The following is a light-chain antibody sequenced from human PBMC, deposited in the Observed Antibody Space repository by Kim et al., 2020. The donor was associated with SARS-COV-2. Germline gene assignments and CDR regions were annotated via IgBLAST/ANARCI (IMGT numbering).Light chain of an antibody. CDR1: QGIRND. CDR3: LQDYNYPWT. V-gene: IGKV1-6*01. J-gene: IGKJ1*01. Sequence: AIQMTQSPSSLSASVGDRVTLTCRASQGIRNDLGWYQQKPGKAPKLLIYAASSLQSGVPSRFSGSGFGTDFTLTISSLQPEDFATYYCLQDYNYPWTFGQGTKVDIK. CDR2: AAS.